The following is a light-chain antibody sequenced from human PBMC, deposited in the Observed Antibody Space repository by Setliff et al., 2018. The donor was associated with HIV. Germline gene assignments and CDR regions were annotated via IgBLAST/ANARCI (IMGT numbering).Light chain of an antibody. CDR1: SSDVGGYNY. Sequence: QSVLTQPASVSGSPGQSITISCTGASSDVGGYNYVSWYQQHPGKAPKLMIYEVINRPSGVSNRFSASKSGNTASLTISGLQAEDEADYYCSSFTGSGTYVFGTGTKVTVL. J-gene: IGLJ1*01. CDR3: SSFTGSGTYV. V-gene: IGLV2-14*01. CDR2: EVI.